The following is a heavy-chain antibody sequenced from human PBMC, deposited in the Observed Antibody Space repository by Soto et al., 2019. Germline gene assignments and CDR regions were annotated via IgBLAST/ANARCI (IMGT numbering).Heavy chain of an antibody. Sequence: PPETLFLTCAVYGGSFSAYYWRWICQPPWQGLEWIGEINHSGSTNYNPSLKSRVTISVDTSKNQFSLKLSSVTAADTAVYYCARGLFTMIVVVIRTWFDPWGQGTLVTVSS. CDR3: ARGLFTMIVVVIRTWFDP. CDR1: GGSFSAYY. CDR2: INHSGST. J-gene: IGHJ5*02. V-gene: IGHV4-34*01. D-gene: IGHD3-22*01.